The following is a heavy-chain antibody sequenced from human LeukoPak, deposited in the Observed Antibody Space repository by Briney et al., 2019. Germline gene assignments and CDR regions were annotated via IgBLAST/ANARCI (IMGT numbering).Heavy chain of an antibody. CDR1: GGTFSSYA. Sequence: SVKVSCKAPGGTFSSYAISWVRQAPGQGLEWMGRIIPIFGTANYAQKFQGRVTITTDESTSTAYMELSSLRPEDTAVYCCARDPLHYYDSSGYYFDWFDPWGQGTLVTVSS. D-gene: IGHD3-22*01. CDR3: ARDPLHYYDSSGYYFDWFDP. CDR2: IIPIFGTA. V-gene: IGHV1-69*05. J-gene: IGHJ5*02.